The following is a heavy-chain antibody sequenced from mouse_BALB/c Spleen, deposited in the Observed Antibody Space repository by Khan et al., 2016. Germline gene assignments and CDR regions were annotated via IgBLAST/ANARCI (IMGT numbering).Heavy chain of an antibody. J-gene: IGHJ4*01. V-gene: IGHV10-1*02. CDR2: IRSKSNNYAT. Sequence: EVQLVESGGGLVQPKGSLKLSCAASGFTFKTYAMNWVRQAPGKGLEWVARIRSKSNNYATYYADSVKDRFTISRDDSPSMLYLQMNNLTTEDTAMYYCVSYGWEAMDYWGQGTSVTVSS. CDR3: VSYGWEAMDY. CDR1: GFTFKTYA. D-gene: IGHD2-2*01.